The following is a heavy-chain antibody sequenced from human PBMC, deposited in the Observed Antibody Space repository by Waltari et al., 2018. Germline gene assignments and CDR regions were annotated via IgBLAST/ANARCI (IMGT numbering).Heavy chain of an antibody. V-gene: IGHV3-23*01. Sequence: EVQLLESGGGLVQPGGSLRLSCAASGFTFSSYAMSWVRQAPGKGLGCVSAIRGCGVSTYYADSVKGRLTISRDNSKNTLYLQMNSLRAEDTAVYYCAKGYYGSGHNDYWGQGTLVTVSS. CDR3: AKGYYGSGHNDY. J-gene: IGHJ4*02. CDR2: IRGCGVST. D-gene: IGHD3-10*01. CDR1: GFTFSSYA.